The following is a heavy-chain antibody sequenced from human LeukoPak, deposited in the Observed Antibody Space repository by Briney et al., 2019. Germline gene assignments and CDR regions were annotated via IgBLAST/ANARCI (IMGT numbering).Heavy chain of an antibody. V-gene: IGHV3-11*04. CDR3: ARLRRYNYNDY. D-gene: IGHD5-18*01. Sequence: GGSLRLSCAASGFTFSDYYMNWVRQAPGKGLEWVSYIGGTGSTIYYADSVKGRFTISRDNAKNSLSLQMNSLRAEDTAVYYCARLRRYNYNDYWGQGTLVTVSS. CDR1: GFTFSDYY. CDR2: IGGTGSTI. J-gene: IGHJ4*02.